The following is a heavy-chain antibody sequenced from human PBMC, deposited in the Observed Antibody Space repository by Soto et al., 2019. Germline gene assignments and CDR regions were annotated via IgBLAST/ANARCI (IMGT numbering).Heavy chain of an antibody. J-gene: IGHJ4*02. CDR2: IYPGDSDT. CDR1: GYIFSKYW. Sequence: GESLKISCKGHGYIFSKYWIAWVRQMPGKGLELMGIIYPGDSDTRISPSFQGQVTLSADKSISTAYLQWSSLRASDTAIYFCASSVLVTSTMNYFDLWGQGTLVTVSS. D-gene: IGHD2-8*02. V-gene: IGHV5-51*01. CDR3: ASSVLVTSTMNYFDL.